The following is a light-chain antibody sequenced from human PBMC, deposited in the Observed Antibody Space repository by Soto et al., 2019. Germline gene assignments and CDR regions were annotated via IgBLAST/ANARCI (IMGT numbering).Light chain of an antibody. CDR3: QQRSNWPPFT. CDR1: QSVNSY. V-gene: IGKV3-11*01. Sequence: EIVLTQSPATLSLSPGERATLSCRASQSVNSYLAWYQQKPGQAPRLLIYDASNRATGIPARFSGSGSGTDFTLTISSLGPEDFAVYYCQQRSNWPPFTFGPGTKVHIK. CDR2: DAS. J-gene: IGKJ3*01.